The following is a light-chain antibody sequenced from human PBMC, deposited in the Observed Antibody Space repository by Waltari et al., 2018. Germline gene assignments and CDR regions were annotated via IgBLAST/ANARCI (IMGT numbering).Light chain of an antibody. CDR2: EVG. Sequence: QSALTQPASVSGSPGQSITISCTGTSGDVGRYNLVSWYQQHPGKAPQLMIYEVGKRPSGISNRFSGSKSGNTASLTIAGLQAEDEADYYCCSYAGAGTGVFGGGTKVTVL. CDR3: CSYAGAGTGV. CDR1: SGDVGRYNL. J-gene: IGLJ3*02. V-gene: IGLV2-23*02.